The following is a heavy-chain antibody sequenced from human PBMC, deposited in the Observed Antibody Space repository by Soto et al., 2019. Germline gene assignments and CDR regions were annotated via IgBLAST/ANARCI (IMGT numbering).Heavy chain of an antibody. V-gene: IGHV4-34*01. D-gene: IGHD1-26*01. Sequence: QVQLQQWGAGLLKPSETLSLTCAVYGGSFSGYYWSWIRQPPGKGLEWIGEINHSGSTNYNPSLKSRVTISVDTSKNQFSLKLSSVTAADTAVYYCARPVYSGSSTHWYFDLWGRGTLVTVSS. CDR1: GGSFSGYY. CDR3: ARPVYSGSSTHWYFDL. CDR2: INHSGST. J-gene: IGHJ2*01.